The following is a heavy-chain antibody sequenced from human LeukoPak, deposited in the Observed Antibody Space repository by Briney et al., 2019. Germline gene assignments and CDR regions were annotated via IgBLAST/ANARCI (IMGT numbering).Heavy chain of an antibody. Sequence: GGSLRLSCTASGFAFGDYAMSWVRQAPGKGLEWVGFIRSKAYGGTTEYAASVKGRFTISRDDSKSIAYLQMNSLKTEDTAVYYCAKDRDDSSGYWPLGDIWGQGTLVTVSS. CDR2: IRSKAYGGTT. V-gene: IGHV3-49*04. CDR3: AKDRDDSSGYWPLGDI. CDR1: GFAFGDYA. J-gene: IGHJ4*02. D-gene: IGHD3-22*01.